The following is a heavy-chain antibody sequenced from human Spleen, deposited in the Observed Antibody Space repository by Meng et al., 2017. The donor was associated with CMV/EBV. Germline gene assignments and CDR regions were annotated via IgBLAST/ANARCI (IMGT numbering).Heavy chain of an antibody. CDR3: ARGSLGYCSSTSCPFDY. CDR2: IIPIFGTA. J-gene: IGHJ4*02. Sequence: TFSSYAISWVRQAPGQGLEWMGGIIPIFGTANYAQQFQGRVTITTDESTSTAYMELSSLRSEDTAVYYCARGSLGYCSSTSCPFDYWGQGTLVTVSS. D-gene: IGHD2-2*01. CDR1: TFSSYA. V-gene: IGHV1-69*05.